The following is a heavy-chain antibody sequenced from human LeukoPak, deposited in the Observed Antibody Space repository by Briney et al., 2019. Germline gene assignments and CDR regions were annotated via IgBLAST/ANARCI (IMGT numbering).Heavy chain of an antibody. CDR3: AKDLWWFGEYDAFDF. J-gene: IGHJ3*01. CDR2: ISGSGGSR. Sequence: GGSLRLSCAASGFTFSSYAMNWVRQAPGKGLEWVSTISGSGGSRYYADSVKGRFTISRDNSKNTLFLQMNSLRAEDTAVYYCAKDLWWFGEYDAFDFWGQGTMVTVPS. D-gene: IGHD3-10*01. CDR1: GFTFSSYA. V-gene: IGHV3-23*01.